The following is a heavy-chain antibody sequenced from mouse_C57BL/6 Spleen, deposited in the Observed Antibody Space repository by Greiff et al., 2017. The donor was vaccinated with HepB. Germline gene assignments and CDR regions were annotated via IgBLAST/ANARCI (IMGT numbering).Heavy chain of an antibody. CDR3: ARQLYYYGSPLYAMDY. CDR1: GFTFSSYG. CDR2: ISSGGSYT. D-gene: IGHD1-1*01. J-gene: IGHJ4*01. Sequence: EVNVVESGGDLVKPGGSLKLSCAASGFTFSSYGMSWVRQTPDKRLEWVATISSGGSYTYYPDSVKGRFTISRDNAKNTLYLQMSSLKSEDTAMYYCARQLYYYGSPLYAMDYWGQGTSVTVSS. V-gene: IGHV5-6*01.